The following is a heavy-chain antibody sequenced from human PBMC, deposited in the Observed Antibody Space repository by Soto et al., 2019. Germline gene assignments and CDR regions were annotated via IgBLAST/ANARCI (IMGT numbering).Heavy chain of an antibody. V-gene: IGHV3-30*18. D-gene: IGHD3-22*01. Sequence: GGSLRLSCAASGFTFSSYGMHWVRQAPGKGLEWVAVISYDGSNKYYADSVKGRFTISRDNSKNTLYLQMNSLRAEDTAVYYCAKQGYYDSSGYYATDFDYWGQGTLVTVSS. CDR2: ISYDGSNK. J-gene: IGHJ4*02. CDR1: GFTFSSYG. CDR3: AKQGYYDSSGYYATDFDY.